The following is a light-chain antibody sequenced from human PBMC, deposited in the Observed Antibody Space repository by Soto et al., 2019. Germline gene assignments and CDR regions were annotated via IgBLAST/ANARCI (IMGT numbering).Light chain of an antibody. J-gene: IGKJ1*01. CDR3: LQHNNYPPT. V-gene: IGKV1-12*01. Sequence: EIKMTQSPSSVSASVGDRVTITCRASQGISTWLAWYQQKAGKAPNLLIYGASNLHSGVPSRFSGSGSGTNFTLTISSLQPEDFATYFCLQHNNYPPTFGQGTKVDIK. CDR1: QGISTW. CDR2: GAS.